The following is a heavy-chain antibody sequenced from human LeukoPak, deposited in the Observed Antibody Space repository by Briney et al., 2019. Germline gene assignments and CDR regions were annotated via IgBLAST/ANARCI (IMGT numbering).Heavy chain of an antibody. J-gene: IGHJ4*02. Sequence: SETLSLTCAVYGGSFIGYYWSWIRQPPGKGLEWIGEINHSGSTNYNPSLKSRVTISVDTSKNQFSLKLSSVTAADTAVYYCARGRGDTAMAVFDYWGQGTLVTVSS. V-gene: IGHV4-34*01. CDR2: INHSGST. CDR3: ARGRGDTAMAVFDY. D-gene: IGHD5-18*01. CDR1: GGSFIGYY.